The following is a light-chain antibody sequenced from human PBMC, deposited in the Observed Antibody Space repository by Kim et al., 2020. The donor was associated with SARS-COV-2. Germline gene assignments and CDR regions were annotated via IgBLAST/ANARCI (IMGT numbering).Light chain of an antibody. V-gene: IGLV2-14*03. CDR2: DVT. CDR3: VSYTSSITLV. Sequence: QSALTQPASVSGSPGQSITISCTGTSSDVGIYNYVSWYQQHPGKAPKLIIYDVTNRPAGVSDRFSGSKSGNTASLTISGLQIDDEADYYCVSYTSSITLVFSGGTQLTVL. CDR1: SSDVGIYNY. J-gene: IGLJ2*01.